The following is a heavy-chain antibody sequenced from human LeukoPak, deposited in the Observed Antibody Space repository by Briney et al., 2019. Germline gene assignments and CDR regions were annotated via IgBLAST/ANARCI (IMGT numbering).Heavy chain of an antibody. Sequence: GGSLRLSCEASGFAFNFYAMSWVRHTPGKGLQWVSGIGGSGASTYYAESVKGRFTISRDNSKNTLALQMNSLTAEDTAVYYCAKDLAGRYSYGFGDAFDIWGQGTMVTVSS. CDR3: AKDLAGRYSYGFGDAFDI. CDR1: GFAFNFYA. D-gene: IGHD5-18*01. J-gene: IGHJ3*02. CDR2: IGGSGAST. V-gene: IGHV3-23*01.